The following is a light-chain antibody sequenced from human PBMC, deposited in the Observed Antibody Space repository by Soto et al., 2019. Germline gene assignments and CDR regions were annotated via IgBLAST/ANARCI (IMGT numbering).Light chain of an antibody. CDR3: QHYKNWPPWT. V-gene: IGKV3-15*01. Sequence: EIVMTQSPATLSVSPGERVTLSCRASQSVSSDLAWYQQKPGQAPRLLIYDASTRASGIPARFSGSGSGTEFTLTISSLQSEDFGVYYCQHYKNWPPWTFGQGTKVDTK. J-gene: IGKJ1*01. CDR2: DAS. CDR1: QSVSSD.